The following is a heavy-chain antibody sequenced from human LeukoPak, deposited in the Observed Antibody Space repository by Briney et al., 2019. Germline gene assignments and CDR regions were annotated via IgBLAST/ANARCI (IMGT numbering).Heavy chain of an antibody. V-gene: IGHV1-2*02. D-gene: IGHD2-15*01. CDR1: GYTFTGYY. J-gene: IGHJ3*02. CDR2: INPNSGGT. Sequence: ASVKVSCKASGYTFTGYYMHWVRQAPGQGLEWMGWINPNSGGTNYAQKFQGRVTMTRDTSISTAHMELSRLRSDDTAVYYCARDVVALSPDAFDIWGQGTMVTVSS. CDR3: ARDVVALSPDAFDI.